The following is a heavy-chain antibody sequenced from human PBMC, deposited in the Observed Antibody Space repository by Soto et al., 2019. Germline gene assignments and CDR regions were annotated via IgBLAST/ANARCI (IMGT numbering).Heavy chain of an antibody. CDR1: GASVSSYY. V-gene: IGHV4-4*07. CDR3: ARDVGKNY. J-gene: IGHJ4*02. Sequence: SETLSLTCSVSGASVSSYYWSWFRQPVGKGLEWIGRIHSSGNLNYNPSLERRVTMSLDTSKNQFSLRLGSLTAADTALYLCARDVGKNYWGQGTRVTVSS. D-gene: IGHD3-10*01. CDR2: IHSSGNL.